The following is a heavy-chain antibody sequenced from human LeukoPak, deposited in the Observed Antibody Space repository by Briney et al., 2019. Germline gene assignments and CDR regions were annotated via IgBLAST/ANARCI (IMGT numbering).Heavy chain of an antibody. Sequence: ARSLRLSCAASGFTFSSYGRHWVRQAPGKGLEWVAVIWYDGSNKYYADSVKGRFTISRDNSKNTLYLQMNSLRAEDTAVYYCARAYSDWSGIDYWGQGVLVTVSS. CDR2: IWYDGSNK. J-gene: IGHJ4*02. CDR3: ARAYSDWSGIDY. V-gene: IGHV3-33*01. D-gene: IGHD1-1*01. CDR1: GFTFSSYG.